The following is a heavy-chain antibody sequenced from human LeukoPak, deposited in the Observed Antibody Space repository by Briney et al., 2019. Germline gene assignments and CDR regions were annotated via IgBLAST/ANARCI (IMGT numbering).Heavy chain of an antibody. CDR3: AREVRDYDSSVFWFDP. V-gene: IGHV3-53*01. D-gene: IGHD3-22*01. Sequence: GGSLRLSCAASGFTVRSNYMSWARHSPGKALEWVSVIYSGGSTYYADPVKGRFTISRDNSKNTLYLQMNSLRAEGTAVYYCAREVRDYDSSVFWFDPWGQGTLVTVSS. J-gene: IGHJ5*02. CDR1: GFTVRSNY. CDR2: IYSGGST.